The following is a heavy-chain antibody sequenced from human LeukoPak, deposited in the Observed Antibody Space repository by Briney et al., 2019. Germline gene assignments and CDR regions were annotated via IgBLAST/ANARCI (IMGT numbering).Heavy chain of an antibody. CDR1: GFTLRAYS. J-gene: IGHJ4*02. Sequence: GGSLRLSCAASGFTLRAYSMNWVRQAPGTGLEWVSYISSSGDTIYYADSVKGRFTISRDTAKNSLYLQMNSLRAEDTAVYYCARRLDYWGQGTLVTVSS. D-gene: IGHD6-25*01. V-gene: IGHV3-48*01. CDR2: ISSSGDTI. CDR3: ARRLDY.